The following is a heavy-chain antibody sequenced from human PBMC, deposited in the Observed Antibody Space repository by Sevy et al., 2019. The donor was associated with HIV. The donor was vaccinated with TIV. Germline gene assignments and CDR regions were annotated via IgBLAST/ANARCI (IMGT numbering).Heavy chain of an antibody. V-gene: IGHV4-38-2*01. CDR3: ARGRNYYMDV. CDR1: GYSISSGYY. CDR2: IYHSGST. Sequence: SETLSLTCAVSGYSISSGYYWGWIQQPPGKGLEWIGSIYHSGSTYYNPSLKSRVTISVDTSKNQFSLKLSSVTAADTAVYYCARGRNYYMDVWGKGTTVTVSS. J-gene: IGHJ6*03.